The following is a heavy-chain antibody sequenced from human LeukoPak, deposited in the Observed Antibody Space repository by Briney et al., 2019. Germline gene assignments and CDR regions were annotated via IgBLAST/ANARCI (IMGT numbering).Heavy chain of an antibody. Sequence: ASVKVSCKASGGTFSSYAISWVRQAPGQGLEWMGGFDPEDGETIYAQKFQGRVTMTEDTSTDTAYMELSSLRSEDTAVYYCASVPTRAVLGEDWGQGTLVTVSS. V-gene: IGHV1-24*01. CDR3: ASVPTRAVLGED. CDR1: GGTFSSYA. J-gene: IGHJ4*02. D-gene: IGHD4/OR15-4a*01. CDR2: FDPEDGET.